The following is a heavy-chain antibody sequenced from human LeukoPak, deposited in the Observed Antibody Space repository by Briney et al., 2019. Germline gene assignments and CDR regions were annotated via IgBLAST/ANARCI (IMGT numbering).Heavy chain of an antibody. CDR2: ISGSGANT. V-gene: IGHV3-23*01. CDR3: ARGPRGFDP. J-gene: IGHJ5*02. CDR1: GFTFSNYA. Sequence: PGGSLRLSCAASGFTFSNYAMSWVRQAPGKGLEWVSVISGSGANTYYADSVKGRFTFSRDNSKNTLYLQMNSLRVEDTAVYYCARGPRGFDPWGQGTLVTVSA.